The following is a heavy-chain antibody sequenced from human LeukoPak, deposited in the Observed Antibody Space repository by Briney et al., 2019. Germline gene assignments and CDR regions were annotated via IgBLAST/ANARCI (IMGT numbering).Heavy chain of an antibody. Sequence: GGSLRLSCAASGFTFSSYAMSWVRQAPGKGLEWVSAISGSGGSTYYADSVKGRFTISRDNSKNTLYLQMNSLRAEDTAVYYCATGRSYFDLYFDYWGQGTLVTVSS. CDR1: GFTFSSYA. J-gene: IGHJ4*02. CDR3: ATGRSYFDLYFDY. V-gene: IGHV3-23*01. D-gene: IGHD1-26*01. CDR2: ISGSGGST.